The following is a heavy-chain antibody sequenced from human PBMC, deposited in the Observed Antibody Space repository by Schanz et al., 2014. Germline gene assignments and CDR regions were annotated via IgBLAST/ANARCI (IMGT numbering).Heavy chain of an antibody. CDR3: AKSQGSSFDS. CDR2: ITYNGGTI. D-gene: IGHD6-13*01. CDR1: GFTFSGYS. Sequence: EVQLVESGGGLIQPGGSLRLSCAASGFTFSGYSMNWVRQAPGKGLEWISYITYNGGTIYYADSVKGRFTISSDNSKSTLYLQMSSLRAEDTAVYYCAKSQGSSFDSWGQGTLVTVSS. J-gene: IGHJ4*02. V-gene: IGHV3-48*01.